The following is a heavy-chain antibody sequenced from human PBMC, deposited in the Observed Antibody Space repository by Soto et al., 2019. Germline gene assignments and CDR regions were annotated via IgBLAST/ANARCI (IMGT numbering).Heavy chain of an antibody. J-gene: IGHJ6*02. D-gene: IGHD2-2*01. V-gene: IGHV1-69*02. Sequence: QVQLVQSGAEVKKPGSSVKVSCKASGGTFSSYTISWVRQAPGQGLEWMGRIIPILGIANYAQKFQGRVTITADQXXSXAXXVLGSLISEDTAVYYCAPADIVVVPAAPPHYGMDVWGQGTTVTVSS. CDR1: GGTFSSYT. CDR2: IIPILGIA. CDR3: APADIVVVPAAPPHYGMDV.